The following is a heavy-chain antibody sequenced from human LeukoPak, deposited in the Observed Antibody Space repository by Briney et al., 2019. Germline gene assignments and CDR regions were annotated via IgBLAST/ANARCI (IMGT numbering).Heavy chain of an antibody. J-gene: IGHJ6*02. Sequence: QPGGSLRLSCAASGFTFSSSDMHWVRQAPGKGLEWVAVISYDGRSKYYGDSVKGRFTISRDNSKNTLYLQMNSLRAEDSAVYYCAKDLGYYSSYYYGMDVWGQGTTVTVSS. CDR2: ISYDGRSK. CDR1: GFTFSSSD. V-gene: IGHV3-30*18. D-gene: IGHD4-11*01. CDR3: AKDLGYYSSYYYGMDV.